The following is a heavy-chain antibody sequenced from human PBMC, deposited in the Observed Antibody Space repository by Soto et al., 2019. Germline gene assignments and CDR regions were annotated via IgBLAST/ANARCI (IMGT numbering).Heavy chain of an antibody. CDR1: GFTFRTYA. J-gene: IGHJ4*02. V-gene: IGHV3-30-3*01. Sequence: GGALRLSCGASGFTFRTYAIHWGRQAPGKGLEWVAVISYDGSKKYYADSVKGRFTISRDNSKNTLYLQMNSLRAEDTAVYYCARDKRYSGYEYFDYWGQGTLVTVSS. CDR2: ISYDGSKK. D-gene: IGHD5-12*01. CDR3: ARDKRYSGYEYFDY.